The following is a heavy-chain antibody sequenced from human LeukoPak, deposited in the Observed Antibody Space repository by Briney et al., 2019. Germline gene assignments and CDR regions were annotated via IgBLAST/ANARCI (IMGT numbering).Heavy chain of an antibody. CDR2: IYYSGST. CDR3: ARDGPSYSSSWYARYFDL. D-gene: IGHD6-13*01. V-gene: IGHV4-31*03. J-gene: IGHJ2*01. CDR1: GGSISSGGYY. Sequence: SQTLSLTCTVSGGSISSGGYYWSWIRQHPGKGLEWIGYIYYSGSTYYNPSLKSRVTISVDTSKNQFSLKLSSVTAADTAVYYCARDGPSYSSSWYARYFDLWGRGTLVTVSS.